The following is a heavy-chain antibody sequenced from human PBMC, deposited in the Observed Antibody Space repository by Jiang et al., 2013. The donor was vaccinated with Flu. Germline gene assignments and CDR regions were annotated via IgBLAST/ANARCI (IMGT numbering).Heavy chain of an antibody. D-gene: IGHD2-21*02. CDR3: ARVREYCGVDCYPGRFDS. J-gene: IGHJ4*02. V-gene: IGHV4-59*12. CDR1: GGSIIPYF. Sequence: SGPGLVKPLETLALNCTISGGSIIPYFWSWVRQSPGKDLEWIGYISYSGSTKYNPSLRSRVSMSLQRSKNQFSLRLDSVTATDTAIYYCARVREYCGVDCYPGRFDSWGQGTLVAVSS. CDR2: ISYSGST.